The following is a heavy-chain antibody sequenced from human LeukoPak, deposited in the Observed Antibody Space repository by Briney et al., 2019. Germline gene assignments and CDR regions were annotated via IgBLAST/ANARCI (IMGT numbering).Heavy chain of an antibody. CDR1: GGSFSGYY. J-gene: IGHJ3*02. CDR2: INHSGST. Sequence: PSETLSLTCAGYGGSFSGYYWSWIRQPPGKGLEWIGEINHSGSTNYNPSLKSRVTISVDTSKNQFSLKLSSVTAADTAVYYCARVALEAFDIWGQGTMVTVSS. V-gene: IGHV4-34*01. CDR3: ARVALEAFDI. D-gene: IGHD1-1*01.